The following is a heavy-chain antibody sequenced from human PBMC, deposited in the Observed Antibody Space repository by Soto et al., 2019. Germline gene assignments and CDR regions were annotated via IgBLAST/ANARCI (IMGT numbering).Heavy chain of an antibody. D-gene: IGHD3-3*01. CDR2: IYYSGST. J-gene: IGHJ6*02. CDR1: GGSIRSCRHY. Sequence: SENLSLNCTISGGSIRSCRHYWGWFRQPPGKGLEWIGSIYYSGSTYYNPSLKSRVTISVDTSKNQFSLKLSSVTAADTAVYYCARLLWRNYYCMDVWGQGTTVTVSS. V-gene: IGHV4-39*01. CDR3: ARLLWRNYYCMDV.